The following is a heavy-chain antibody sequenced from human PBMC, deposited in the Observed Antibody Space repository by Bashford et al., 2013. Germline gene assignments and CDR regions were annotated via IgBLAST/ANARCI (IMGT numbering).Heavy chain of an antibody. CDR1: GYTFTGYY. J-gene: IGHJ4*02. D-gene: IGHD1-26*01. CDR3: ARGTGIVGATTYLYYFDY. V-gene: IGHV1-2*04. CDR2: INPKSGGR. Sequence: ASVKVSCKASGYTFTGYYMHWVRQAPGQGLEWMGWINPKSGGRNYAQKFQGWVTVTRDTSISTAYMELSRLRSDDTAVYCCARGTGIVGATTYLYYFDYWGQGTLVTVSS.